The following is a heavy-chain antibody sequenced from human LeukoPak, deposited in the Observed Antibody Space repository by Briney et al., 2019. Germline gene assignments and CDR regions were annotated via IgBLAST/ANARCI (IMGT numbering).Heavy chain of an antibody. CDR2: IYSGGST. CDR3: VALEEGGFDY. V-gene: IGHV3-NL1*01. J-gene: IGHJ4*02. CDR1: GFTFSSYG. D-gene: IGHD1-1*01. Sequence: PGGSLRLSCAASGFTFSSYGMHWVRQAPGKGLEWVSVIYSGGSTYYADSVKGRFTISRDNAKNSLYLQMNSLRAEDTAVYYCVALEEGGFDYWGQGTLVTVSS.